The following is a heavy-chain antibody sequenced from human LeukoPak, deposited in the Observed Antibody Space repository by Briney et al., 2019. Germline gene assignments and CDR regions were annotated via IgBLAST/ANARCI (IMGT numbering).Heavy chain of an antibody. D-gene: IGHD7-27*01. Sequence: PGGSLRLSCAASGFNFADTWMNWVRQPPGKGLEWVGLIRRNTDTGTTDYAAPVKGRFTISRDDSKNTSYLQMNGLKTEDTAVYYCNTQQGSWALNYWGQGVLVTVSS. CDR2: IRRNTDTGTT. J-gene: IGHJ4*02. CDR3: NTQQGSWALNY. CDR1: GFNFADTW. V-gene: IGHV3-15*07.